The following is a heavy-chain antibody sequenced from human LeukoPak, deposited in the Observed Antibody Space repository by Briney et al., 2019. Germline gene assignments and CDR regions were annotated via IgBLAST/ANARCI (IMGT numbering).Heavy chain of an antibody. V-gene: IGHV4-4*07. Sequence: SETLSLTCTVSGGSISSYYWSWIRRPAGKGLEWIGRIYTSGGTNYNPSLKSRVTMSVDTSKNQFSLKLSSVTAADTAVYYCARATPNRLHSYYMDVWGKGTTVTVSS. CDR1: GGSISSYY. J-gene: IGHJ6*03. D-gene: IGHD1-14*01. CDR3: ARATPNRLHSYYMDV. CDR2: IYTSGGT.